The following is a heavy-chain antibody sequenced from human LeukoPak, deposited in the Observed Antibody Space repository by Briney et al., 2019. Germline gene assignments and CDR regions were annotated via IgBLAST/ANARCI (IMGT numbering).Heavy chain of an antibody. J-gene: IGHJ4*02. CDR2: IYHSGST. V-gene: IGHV4-4*02. Sequence: GSLRLSCAASGFTVGDNYMTWVRQAPGKGLEWIGEIYHSGSTNYNPSLKSRVTISVDKSKNQFSLKLSSVTAADTAVYYCARLNGPYDYWGQGTLVTVSS. CDR3: ARLNGPYDY. CDR1: GFTVGDNY. D-gene: IGHD2-8*01.